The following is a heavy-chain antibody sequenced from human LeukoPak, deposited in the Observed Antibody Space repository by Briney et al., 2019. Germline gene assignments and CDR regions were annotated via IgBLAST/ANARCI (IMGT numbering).Heavy chain of an antibody. CDR1: GFTLSSYG. D-gene: IGHD6-13*01. Sequence: GGSLRLSCAASGFTLSSYGMHLVRPAPGKGLGGVAFIRYDGSNKYYADSVKGRFTISRDNSKNTLYLQMNSLRAEDTAVYYCAKTGYSSSWSHFDYWGQGTLVTVSS. V-gene: IGHV3-30*02. CDR2: IRYDGSNK. CDR3: AKTGYSSSWSHFDY. J-gene: IGHJ4*02.